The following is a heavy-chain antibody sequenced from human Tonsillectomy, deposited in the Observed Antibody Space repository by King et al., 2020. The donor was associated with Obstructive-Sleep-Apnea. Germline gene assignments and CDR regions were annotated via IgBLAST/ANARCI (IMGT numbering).Heavy chain of an antibody. Sequence: QLQESGPGLVKPSETLSLTCTVSGGSISSYYWSWIRQPPGKGLEDIWYINYSGSTNCNPYLKSRGTISVETAKNQFSLKLSSVTAADTAVYYCARHDYRSDYFGVYDYWGQGTLVTVSS. CDR1: GGSISSYY. J-gene: IGHJ4*02. V-gene: IGHV4-59*08. CDR3: ARHDYRSDYFGVYDY. CDR2: INYSGST. D-gene: IGHD3-22*01.